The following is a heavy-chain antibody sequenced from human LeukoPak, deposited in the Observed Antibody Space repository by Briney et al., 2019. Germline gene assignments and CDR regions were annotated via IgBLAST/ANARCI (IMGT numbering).Heavy chain of an antibody. CDR3: ARGLRFLHYYFDY. CDR2: IYTSGST. V-gene: IGHV4-61*02. D-gene: IGHD3-3*01. Sequence: SETLSLTCTVSGGSISSGSYYWSWIRQPAGKGLEWIGRIYTSGSTNYNPSLKSRVTISVDTSKNQFSLKLSSVTAADTAVYYCARGLRFLHYYFDYWGQGTLVTVSS. J-gene: IGHJ4*02. CDR1: GGSISSGSYY.